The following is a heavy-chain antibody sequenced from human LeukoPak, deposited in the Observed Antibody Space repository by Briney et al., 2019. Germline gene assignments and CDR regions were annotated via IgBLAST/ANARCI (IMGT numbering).Heavy chain of an antibody. J-gene: IGHJ4*02. CDR2: IRYDGSNK. CDR1: GFTFSSYG. V-gene: IGHV3-30*02. CDR3: AKDRGYSGYDWEGVFDY. Sequence: GGSLRLSCAASGFTFSSYGTHWVRQAPGKGLEWVAFIRYDGSNKYYADSVKGRFTISRDNSKNTLYLQMNSLRAEDTAVYYCAKDRGYSGYDWEGVFDYWGQGTLVTVSS. D-gene: IGHD5-12*01.